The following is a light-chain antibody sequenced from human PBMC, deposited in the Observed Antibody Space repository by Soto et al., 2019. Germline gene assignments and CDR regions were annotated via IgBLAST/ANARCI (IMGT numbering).Light chain of an antibody. CDR1: QTISSW. CDR3: QQYNSYPWT. CDR2: DAS. Sequence: DIQMTQSPSTLPASVGDRVTITCRASQTISSWLAWYQQKPGKAPKLLIYDASSLESGVPSRFRGSGSGTEFTLTITSLQPDDFATYYCQQYNSYPWTFGQGTKVDIK. V-gene: IGKV1-5*01. J-gene: IGKJ1*01.